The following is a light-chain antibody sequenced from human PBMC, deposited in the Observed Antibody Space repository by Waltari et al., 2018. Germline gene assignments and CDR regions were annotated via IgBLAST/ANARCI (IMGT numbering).Light chain of an antibody. Sequence: QSALTQPPSASGSPGQSVTIPCTGTSSDVGGNDYVAWYQQHPGKAPNPLIYEVNKRPSGVLDRFSGAQSGNTASLTVSGLQAEDEADYYCTSYVDSDNLIFGIGTKVTVL. V-gene: IGLV2-8*01. CDR2: EVN. CDR1: SSDVGGNDY. J-gene: IGLJ1*01. CDR3: TSYVDSDNLI.